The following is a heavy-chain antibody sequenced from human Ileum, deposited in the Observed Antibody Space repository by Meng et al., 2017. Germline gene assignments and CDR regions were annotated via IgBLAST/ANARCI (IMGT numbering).Heavy chain of an antibody. J-gene: IGHJ4*02. CDR1: GDSIGSRDW. V-gene: IGHV4-4*02. CDR2: ISQESGRT. CDR3: VRNEGYSLGD. Sequence: QVRRQESGPGLVKPSGTLAPTCAVSGDSIGSRDWWSWVPQPPGKGLEWIGEISQESGRTNYNPSLKSRVTISLDKSKNQFSLNLNSVTAADTAVYYCVRNEGYSLGDWGQGTLVTVSS. D-gene: IGHD2-21*01.